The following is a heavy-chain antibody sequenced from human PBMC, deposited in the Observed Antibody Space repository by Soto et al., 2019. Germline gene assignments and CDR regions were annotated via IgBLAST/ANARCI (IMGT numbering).Heavy chain of an antibody. CDR1: GGSISSYY. D-gene: IGHD2-2*01. V-gene: IGHV4-59*01. CDR2: IYYSGST. J-gene: IGHJ3*02. Sequence: SETLSLTCTVSGGSISSYYWSWIRQPPGKGLEWIGYIYYSGSTNYNPSLKSRVTISVDTSKNQFSLKLSSVTAADTAVYYCARYCSSTSCRSGHDAFDIWGQGTMVTVSS. CDR3: ARYCSSTSCRSGHDAFDI.